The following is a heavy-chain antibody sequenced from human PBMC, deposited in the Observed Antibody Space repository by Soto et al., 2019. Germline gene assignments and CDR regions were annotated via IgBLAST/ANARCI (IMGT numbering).Heavy chain of an antibody. J-gene: IGHJ4*02. V-gene: IGHV4-59*01. CDR1: GASIYTYY. CDR3: ARGYGSGRYPYLQVDY. CDR2: ISDGGST. D-gene: IGHD3-10*01. Sequence: SETLSLTCNVSGASIYTYYWNWIRQSPGKGLEWIGYISDGGSTNYNPSLESRVTISLDTSKNQFSLEMTSVTAADTAVYYCARGYGSGRYPYLQVDYWGQGTLVTVSS.